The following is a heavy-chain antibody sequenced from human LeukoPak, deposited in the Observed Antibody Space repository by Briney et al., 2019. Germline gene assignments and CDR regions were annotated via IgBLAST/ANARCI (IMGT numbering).Heavy chain of an antibody. Sequence: ASVKVSCKASGYTFTGYYMHWVRQAPGQGLEWMGWINPNSGGTNYAQKFQGRVTMTRDTSISTAYMELSRLRSDDTAVYYCARVPRYYYSNPVDYWGQGTLVTVSS. CDR2: INPNSGGT. V-gene: IGHV1-2*02. CDR3: ARVPRYYYSNPVDY. CDR1: GYTFTGYY. D-gene: IGHD3-10*01. J-gene: IGHJ4*02.